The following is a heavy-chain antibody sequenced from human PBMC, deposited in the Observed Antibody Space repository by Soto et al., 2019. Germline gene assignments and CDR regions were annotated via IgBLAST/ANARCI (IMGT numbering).Heavy chain of an antibody. CDR3: ARHYPIGNNWNYFDY. D-gene: IGHD1-1*01. J-gene: IGHJ4*02. CDR2: FFYTGST. Sequence: SXTLSLTCTVSDGSISSYYWGCIRQPPGKGLEWIGYFFYTGSTNYNPSLKSRVTISVDTSKNQLSLKLSSVTAADTAVYYCARHYPIGNNWNYFDYWGQGTLVTVSS. CDR1: DGSISSYY. V-gene: IGHV4-59*08.